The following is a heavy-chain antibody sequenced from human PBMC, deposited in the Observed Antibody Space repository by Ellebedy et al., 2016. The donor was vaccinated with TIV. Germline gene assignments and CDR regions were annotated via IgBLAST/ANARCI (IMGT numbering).Heavy chain of an antibody. CDR2: IYPEDSDT. Sequence: GESLKISCKGPGYSFTTYWIGWVRQKPGKGLEWMGIIYPEDSDTRYSPSFEGQVTISADKSISTAYLQWSSLKASDAAIFYCARGRGSSWYSYFDYWGQGTLVTVSS. J-gene: IGHJ4*02. V-gene: IGHV5-51*01. D-gene: IGHD6-13*01. CDR1: GYSFTTYW. CDR3: ARGRGSSWYSYFDY.